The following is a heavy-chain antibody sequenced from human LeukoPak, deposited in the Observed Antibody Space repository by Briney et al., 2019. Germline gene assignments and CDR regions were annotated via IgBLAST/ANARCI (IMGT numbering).Heavy chain of an antibody. Sequence: SETLSLTCAVYGGSFSGYYWSWIRQPPGKGLEWIGEINHSGSTNYNPSLKSRVTISVDTSKNQFSLKLSSVTAADTAVYYCATGRRGSPFDPWGQGTLVTVSS. V-gene: IGHV4-34*01. CDR1: GGSFSGYY. D-gene: IGHD6-19*01. CDR2: INHSGST. CDR3: ATGRRGSPFDP. J-gene: IGHJ5*02.